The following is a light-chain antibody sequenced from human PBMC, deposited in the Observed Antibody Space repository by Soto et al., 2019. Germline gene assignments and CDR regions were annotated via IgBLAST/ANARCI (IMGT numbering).Light chain of an antibody. CDR1: QSVSSY. Sequence: EIVLTQPPATLSLSPGERATLSCRASQSVSSYLAWYQQKPGQAPRLLIYDASNRAPGIPARFSGSGSGTDFTLTISSLEPEDFAVYYCQQRSNWPPTTFGPGTKVDIK. CDR2: DAS. CDR3: QQRSNWPPTT. V-gene: IGKV3-11*01. J-gene: IGKJ3*01.